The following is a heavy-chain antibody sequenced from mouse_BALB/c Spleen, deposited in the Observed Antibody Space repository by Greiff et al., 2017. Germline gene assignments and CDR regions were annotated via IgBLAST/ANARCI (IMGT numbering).Heavy chain of an antibody. CDR3: TNYYGSSGYFDV. V-gene: IGHV1-15*01. CDR1: GYTFTDYE. D-gene: IGHD1-1*01. J-gene: IGHJ1*01. Sequence: VQLQQSGAELVRPGASVTLSCKASGYTFTDYEMHWVKQTPVHGLEWIGAIDPETGGTAYNQKFKGKATLTADKSSSTAYMELRSLTSEDSAVYYCTNYYGSSGYFDVWGAGTTVTVSS. CDR2: IDPETGGT.